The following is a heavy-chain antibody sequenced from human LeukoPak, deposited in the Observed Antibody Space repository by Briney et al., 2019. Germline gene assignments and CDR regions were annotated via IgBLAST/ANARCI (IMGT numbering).Heavy chain of an antibody. J-gene: IGHJ5*02. CDR2: INPNSGGT. CDR1: GYTFTGYY. V-gene: IGHV1-2*02. Sequence: GASVKVSCKASGYTFTGYYMHWVRQAPGQGLEWMGWINPNSGGTNYAQKFQGRVTMTRDTSISTAYMELSRLRSDDTAVYYCARTDYCSSTSCYAGHNWFDPWGQGTLVTVSS. CDR3: ARTDYCSSTSCYAGHNWFDP. D-gene: IGHD2-2*01.